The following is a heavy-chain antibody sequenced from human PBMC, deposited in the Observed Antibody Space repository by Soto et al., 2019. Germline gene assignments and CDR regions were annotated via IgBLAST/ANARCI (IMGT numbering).Heavy chain of an antibody. J-gene: IGHJ6*02. CDR3: ARDLSEGYYYGMDV. V-gene: IGHV3-30-3*01. CDR1: GFTFSSYA. Sequence: QVQLVESGGGVVQPGRSLRLSCAASGFTFSSYAMHWVRQAPGKGLEWVAVISYDGSNKYYADSVKGRFTISRDNPKNTLYLQMNSLRAEDTAVYYCARDLSEGYYYGMDVWGQGTTVTVSS. CDR2: ISYDGSNK.